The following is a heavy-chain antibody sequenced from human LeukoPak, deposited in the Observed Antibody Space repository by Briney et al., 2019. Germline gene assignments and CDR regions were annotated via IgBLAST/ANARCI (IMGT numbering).Heavy chain of an antibody. Sequence: ASVKVSCKASGYTFTSYYMHWVRQAPGQGLEWMGIINPSGGSTSYAQKFQGRVTMTRDTSTSTVYMELSSLRSEDTAVYYCARVPSQNCGGDCYYDYWGQGTLVTVSS. CDR1: GYTFTSYY. CDR2: INPSGGST. CDR3: ARVPSQNCGGDCYYDY. J-gene: IGHJ4*02. V-gene: IGHV1-46*01. D-gene: IGHD2-21*02.